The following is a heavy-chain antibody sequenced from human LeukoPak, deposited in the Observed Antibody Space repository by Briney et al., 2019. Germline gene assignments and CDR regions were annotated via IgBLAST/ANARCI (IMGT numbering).Heavy chain of an antibody. CDR2: IIPILGIA. D-gene: IGHD3-3*01. Sequence: GSSVKVSCKASGGTFSSYAISWVRQAPGQGLEWMGRIIPILGIANYAQKFQGRVTITADKSTSTAYMELSSLRSEDTAVYYCASWVGDNSDFWSGLYYYYGMDVWGQGTTVTVSS. CDR1: GGTFSSYA. CDR3: ASWVGDNSDFWSGLYYYYGMDV. J-gene: IGHJ6*02. V-gene: IGHV1-69*04.